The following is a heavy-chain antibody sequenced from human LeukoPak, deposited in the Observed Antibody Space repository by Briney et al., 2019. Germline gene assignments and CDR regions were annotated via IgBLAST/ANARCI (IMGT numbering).Heavy chain of an antibody. V-gene: IGHV4-59*01. Sequence: PSETLSLTCTVSGGSISSYYWSWIRQPPGKGLEWIGYIYYSGSTNYNPSLKSRVTISVDTSKNQFSLKLSSVTAADTAVYYCARVESYYYDSSGYQEYFQHWGQGTLVTVSS. CDR1: GGSISSYY. CDR2: IYYSGST. J-gene: IGHJ1*01. CDR3: ARVESYYYDSSGYQEYFQH. D-gene: IGHD3-22*01.